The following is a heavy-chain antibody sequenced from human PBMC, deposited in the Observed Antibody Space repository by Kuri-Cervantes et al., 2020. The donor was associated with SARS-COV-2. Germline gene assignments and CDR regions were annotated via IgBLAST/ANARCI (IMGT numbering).Heavy chain of an antibody. J-gene: IGHJ6*02. CDR3: AMTLPAAAPYYYYGMDV. CDR1: GFTFSSYA. Sequence: GESLKISCAASGFTFSSYAMHWVRQAPGKGLEWVAVIWYDGSNKYYADSVKGRFTISRDNSKNTLYLQMNSLRAEDTAVYYCAMTLPAAAPYYYYGMDVWGQGTTVTVSS. CDR2: IWYDGSNK. V-gene: IGHV3-30*04. D-gene: IGHD2-2*01.